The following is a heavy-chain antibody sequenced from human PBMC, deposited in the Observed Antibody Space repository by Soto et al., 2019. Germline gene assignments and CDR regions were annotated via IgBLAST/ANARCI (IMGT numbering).Heavy chain of an antibody. D-gene: IGHD6-19*01. Sequence: GGSLRRSCPASGFTFSSYSMKWVRHAPGKGMEWVSSISSSSSYIYYADSVKGRFTISRDNAKNALYLQMNSLRAEDTAVYYCASVHGVIRSGWGAGRTYGMDVWGQGTTVTVSS. V-gene: IGHV3-21*01. CDR2: ISSSSSYI. CDR3: ASVHGVIRSGWGAGRTYGMDV. CDR1: GFTFSSYS. J-gene: IGHJ6*02.